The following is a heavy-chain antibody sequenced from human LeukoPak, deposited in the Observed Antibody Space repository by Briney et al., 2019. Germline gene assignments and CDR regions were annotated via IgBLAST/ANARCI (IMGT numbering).Heavy chain of an antibody. V-gene: IGHV4-59*11. CDR1: GGSISSHY. CDR3: ARVFYGSGWPSLYYYYYYMDV. CDR2: IYYNGST. Sequence: SETLSLTCTVSGGSISSHYWSWIRQPPGKGLEWIGYIYYNGSTNYNPSLKSRVTISVDTSKNQFSLKLSSVTAADTAVYYCARVFYGSGWPSLYYYYYYMDVWGKGTTVTVSS. D-gene: IGHD6-19*01. J-gene: IGHJ6*03.